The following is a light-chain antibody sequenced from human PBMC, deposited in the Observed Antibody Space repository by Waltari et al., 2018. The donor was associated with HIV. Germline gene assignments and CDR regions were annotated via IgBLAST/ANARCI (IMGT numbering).Light chain of an antibody. J-gene: IGLJ3*02. CDR1: SSNIGDNP. Sequence: QSVLTQPPSVSGTPGQRVTISCFGSSSNIGDNPVNWYQQLPGTAPKLLIYDTRRRASGFPARFSGSKSGTSASLAISGLQSEDESDYYCAAWDDSLNGYWVFGGGTPLTVL. V-gene: IGLV1-44*01. CDR3: AAWDDSLNGYWV. CDR2: DTR.